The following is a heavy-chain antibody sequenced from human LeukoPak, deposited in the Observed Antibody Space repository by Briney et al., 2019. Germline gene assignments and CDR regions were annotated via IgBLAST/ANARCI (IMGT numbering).Heavy chain of an antibody. CDR2: IYYSGST. V-gene: IGHV4-59*12. CDR1: GGSISSYY. CDR3: ARGDFNYSH. Sequence: PSETLSLTCTVSGGSISSYYWSWIRQPPGKGLEWIGYIYYSGSTNCNPSLKSRVTVSVDTSKNQFSLKLSSVTAADTAVYYCARGDFNYSHWGQGTLVTVSS. D-gene: IGHD1-26*01. J-gene: IGHJ4*02.